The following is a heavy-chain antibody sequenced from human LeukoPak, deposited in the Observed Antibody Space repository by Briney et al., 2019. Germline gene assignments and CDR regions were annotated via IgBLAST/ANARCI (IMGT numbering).Heavy chain of an antibody. CDR1: GFTYSNYW. CDR3: AKDLSWNTADR. D-gene: IGHD1/OR15-1a*01. Sequence: GGSLRLSCVVSGFTYSNYWMHWVRQVPGKGPVWVSRINPDGTIIDYADFVRGRFTIPRDNAKNLLYLQMNGLRADDTALYYCAKDLSWNTADRWGQGTLVTVSS. CDR2: INPDGTII. V-gene: IGHV3-74*01. J-gene: IGHJ5*02.